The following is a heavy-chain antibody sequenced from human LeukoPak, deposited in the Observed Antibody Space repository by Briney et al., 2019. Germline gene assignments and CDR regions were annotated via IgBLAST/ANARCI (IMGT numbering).Heavy chain of an antibody. V-gene: IGHV3-30*02. CDR1: GFTFSSYG. J-gene: IGHJ2*01. CDR2: FGTDGKTK. Sequence: PGGSLRLSCAASGFTFSSYGMHWVRQAPGRGLEWVAVFGTDGKTKLYADAVKGRFTISRDNSMNTLFLQMNSLRVEDTAVYYCAKEAYLDNWYFDLWGRGTLVTVSS. CDR3: AKEAYLDNWYFDL. D-gene: IGHD3-9*01.